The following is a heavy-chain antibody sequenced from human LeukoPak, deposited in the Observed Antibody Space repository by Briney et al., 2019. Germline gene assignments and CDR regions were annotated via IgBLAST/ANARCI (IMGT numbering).Heavy chain of an antibody. V-gene: IGHV1-2*02. CDR3: ARAARITIFGVVIITLDY. CDR1: GYTFTGYY. Sequence: ASVKVSCKASGYTFTGYYMHWVRQAPGQGLEWMGWINPNSGGTNYAQKFQGRVTMTRDTSISTAHMELSRLRSDDTAVYYCARAARITIFGVVIITLDYWGQGTLVTVSS. J-gene: IGHJ4*02. CDR2: INPNSGGT. D-gene: IGHD3-3*01.